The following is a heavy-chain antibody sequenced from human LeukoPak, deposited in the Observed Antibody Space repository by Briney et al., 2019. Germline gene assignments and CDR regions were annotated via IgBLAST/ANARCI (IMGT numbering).Heavy chain of an antibody. D-gene: IGHD3-22*01. V-gene: IGHV1-69*13. CDR3: AKWGDYYENSGPDFDY. Sequence: SVKVSCKASGGTFNSFAISWVRQAPGQGLEWMGGIIPLFGTTNYTQKFQGRVTIIADESTSTACMELSSLRSEDTAVYYCAKWGDYYENSGPDFDYWGQGTLVTVSS. CDR2: IIPLFGTT. J-gene: IGHJ4*02. CDR1: GGTFNSFA.